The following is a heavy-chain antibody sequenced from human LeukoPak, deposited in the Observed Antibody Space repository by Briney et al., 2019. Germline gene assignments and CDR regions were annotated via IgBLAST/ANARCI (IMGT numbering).Heavy chain of an antibody. Sequence: PSETLSLTCSVSGGSISSSGYYWGWIRQPPGKGLEWIGSIYYSGSTYYNPSLKSRVTISVDTSKNQFSLKLSSVTAADTAVYYCAGLSVFWDHWGQGTLVTVSS. CDR3: AGLSVFWDH. V-gene: IGHV4-39*01. J-gene: IGHJ4*02. CDR2: IYYSGST. CDR1: GGSISSSGYY.